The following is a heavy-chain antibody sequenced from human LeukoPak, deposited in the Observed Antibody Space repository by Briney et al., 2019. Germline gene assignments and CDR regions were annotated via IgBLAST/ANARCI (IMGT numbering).Heavy chain of an antibody. CDR3: AKEYGSGSYYNGDLDY. V-gene: IGHV3-30*18. Sequence: PGGSLRLSCAASGFTFSSYGMHWVRQAPGKGLEWVAVISYDGSNKYYADSVKGQFTISRDNSKNTLYLQMNSLRAEDTAVYYCAKEYGSGSYYNGDLDYWGQGTLVTVSS. CDR1: GFTFSSYG. CDR2: ISYDGSNK. D-gene: IGHD3-10*01. J-gene: IGHJ4*02.